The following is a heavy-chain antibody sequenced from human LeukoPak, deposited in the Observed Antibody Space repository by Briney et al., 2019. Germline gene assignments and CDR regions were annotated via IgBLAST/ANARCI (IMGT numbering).Heavy chain of an antibody. Sequence: GGSLRLSCAASGFTFSSYGMHWVRQAPGKGLEWVAFIRYDGGNKYYADSVKGRFTISRDNSKNTLYLQMNSLRAEDTAVYYCAKGIFGLSGCVPGMDVWGQGTTVTVSS. D-gene: IGHD6-19*01. V-gene: IGHV3-30*02. J-gene: IGHJ6*02. CDR2: IRYDGGNK. CDR3: AKGIFGLSGCVPGMDV. CDR1: GFTFSSYG.